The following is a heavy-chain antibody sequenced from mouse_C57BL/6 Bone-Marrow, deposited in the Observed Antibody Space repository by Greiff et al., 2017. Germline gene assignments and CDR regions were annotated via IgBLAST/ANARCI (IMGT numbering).Heavy chain of an antibody. CDR1: GYTFTSYW. D-gene: IGHD2-2*01. CDR2: IDPSDSYT. CDR3: ARGDDGYDPWFAY. V-gene: IGHV1-50*01. Sequence: VQLQQSGAELVKPGASVKLSCKASGYTFTSYWMQWVKQRPGQGLEWIGEIDPSDSYTNSNQKFKGKATLTVDTSSSTAYMQLSSLTSEDSAVYYCARGDDGYDPWFAYWGQGTLVTVSA. J-gene: IGHJ3*01.